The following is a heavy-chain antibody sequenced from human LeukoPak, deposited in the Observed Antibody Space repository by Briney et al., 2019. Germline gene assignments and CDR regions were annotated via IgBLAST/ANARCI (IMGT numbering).Heavy chain of an antibody. D-gene: IGHD5-18*01. CDR1: GFTFSNAW. Sequence: GGSLRLSCAASGFTFSNAWMSWVRQAPGKGLEWVGRIKSKTGGGTTDYAAPVKGRFTISRDDSKNTLYLQMNSLKTEDTAVYYCTTTGLLIPDYWGQGTLVTVSS. CDR2: IKSKTGGGTT. J-gene: IGHJ4*02. CDR3: TTTGLLIPDY. V-gene: IGHV3-15*01.